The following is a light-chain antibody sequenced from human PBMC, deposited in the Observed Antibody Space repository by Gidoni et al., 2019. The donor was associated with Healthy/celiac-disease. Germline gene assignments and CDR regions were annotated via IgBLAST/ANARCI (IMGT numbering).Light chain of an antibody. CDR3: QQYNNWSGT. CDR1: QSVSSN. CDR2: GAS. V-gene: IGKV3-15*01. J-gene: IGKJ1*01. Sequence: EIFMTPSPATLSVSPGERATLSCRASQSVSSNLDWYQQKPGQAPRLLIYGASTRATGIPARFRGSGSGTEFTLTISSLQSEDFAVYYCQQYNNWSGTFGEGTKVEIK.